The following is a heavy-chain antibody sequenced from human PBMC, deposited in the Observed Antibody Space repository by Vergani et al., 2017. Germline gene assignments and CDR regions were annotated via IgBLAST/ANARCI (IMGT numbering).Heavy chain of an antibody. Sequence: QVQLVQSGSELKKPGASVKVSCKASGYTFTSYAMNWVRQAPGQGLEWMGWINTNTGNPTYAQGFTGRFVFSLDTSVSTAYLQISSLKAEDTAVYYCARKPRYCSSTSCHALPYDYYGMDVWGQGTTVTVSS. CDR1: GYTFTSYA. J-gene: IGHJ6*02. CDR2: INTNTGNP. CDR3: ARKPRYCSSTSCHALPYDYYGMDV. D-gene: IGHD2-2*01. V-gene: IGHV7-4-1*02.